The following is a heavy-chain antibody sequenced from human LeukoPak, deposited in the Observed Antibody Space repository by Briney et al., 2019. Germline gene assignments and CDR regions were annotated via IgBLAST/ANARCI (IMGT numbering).Heavy chain of an antibody. D-gene: IGHD3-9*01. CDR2: VGGSGAGT. Sequence: PGGSLRLSCAASGFTFRSYGMSWVRQAPGKGLEWVSAVGGSGAGTYYADSVKGRFTISRDNSKNTLYLQMNSLRAEDTAVYYCAKDLIRWAFDIWGQGTMVTVSS. CDR1: GFTFRSYG. J-gene: IGHJ3*02. CDR3: AKDLIRWAFDI. V-gene: IGHV3-23*01.